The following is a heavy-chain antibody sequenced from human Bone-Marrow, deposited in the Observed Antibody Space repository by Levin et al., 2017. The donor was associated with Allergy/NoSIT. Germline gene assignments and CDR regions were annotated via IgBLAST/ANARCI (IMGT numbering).Heavy chain of an antibody. V-gene: IGHV3-21*01. D-gene: IGHD2-15*01. Sequence: GGSLRLSCAASGFTFSSYSMNWVRQAPGKGLEWVSSISSSSSYIYYADSVKGRFTISRDNAKNSLYLQMNSLRAEDTAVYYCARYVSWTRFFDIWGQGTMVTVSS. CDR3: ARYVSWTRFFDI. J-gene: IGHJ3*02. CDR1: GFTFSSYS. CDR2: ISSSSSYI.